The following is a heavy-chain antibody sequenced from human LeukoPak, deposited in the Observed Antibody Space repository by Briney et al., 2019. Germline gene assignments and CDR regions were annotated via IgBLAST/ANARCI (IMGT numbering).Heavy chain of an antibody. CDR3: VRDRAVAGTEDLNFDN. Sequence: GGVLRLSCAASGFTFSNYWMHWARQGPGKGLVWLSRICARWTSITYGDSVRGRSTISRDNAKNMVYLQMNSLRADDTAVYFCVRDRAVAGTEDLNFDNWGQGTLVSVPS. V-gene: IGHV3-74*01. J-gene: IGHJ4*02. CDR1: GFTFSNYW. CDR2: ICARWTSI. D-gene: IGHD6-19*01.